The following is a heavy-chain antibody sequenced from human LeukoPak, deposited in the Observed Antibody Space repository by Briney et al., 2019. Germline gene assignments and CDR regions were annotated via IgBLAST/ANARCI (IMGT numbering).Heavy chain of an antibody. V-gene: IGHV4-34*01. Sequence: PSETLFLTCAVYGGSFSGYYWSWIRQPPGKWLEWVGEINHSGSTNYNPSLKSRVTISVDTSKNQCSLRLSSVTAADTAVYYCARAWYDYVWGSYRPFDYWGQGTLVTVSS. CDR3: ARAWYDYVWGSYRPFDY. D-gene: IGHD3-16*02. CDR1: GGSFSGYY. J-gene: IGHJ4*02. CDR2: INHSGST.